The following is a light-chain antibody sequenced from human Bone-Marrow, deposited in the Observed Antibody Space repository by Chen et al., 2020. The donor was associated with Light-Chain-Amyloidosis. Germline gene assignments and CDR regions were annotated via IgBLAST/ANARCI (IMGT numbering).Light chain of an antibody. Sequence: EIVMTQSPATLSVSPGERATLSYRPSQSISSSYLAWYHQKPGQAPMLLIYSISTRATGVPARFRGSGSGTEFTLTISSLQSEDLGVYYCQQHHKWPITFGPGTRVDIK. CDR3: QQHHKWPIT. V-gene: IGKV3-15*01. CDR2: SIS. CDR1: QSISSSY. J-gene: IGKJ3*01.